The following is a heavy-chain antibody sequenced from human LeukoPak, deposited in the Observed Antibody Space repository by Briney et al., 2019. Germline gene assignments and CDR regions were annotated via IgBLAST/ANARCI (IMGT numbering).Heavy chain of an antibody. CDR1: GGSISSGDYY. V-gene: IGHV4-30-4*01. Sequence: SQTLSLTCTVSGGSISSGDYYWSWIRQPPGKGLEWIGYIYYSGSTYYNPSLKSRVTISVDTSKSLFSLKLSSVTAADTAVYYCARDRGHCSSTSCYSWFDPWGQGTLVTVSS. CDR2: IYYSGST. D-gene: IGHD2-2*01. J-gene: IGHJ5*02. CDR3: ARDRGHCSSTSCYSWFDP.